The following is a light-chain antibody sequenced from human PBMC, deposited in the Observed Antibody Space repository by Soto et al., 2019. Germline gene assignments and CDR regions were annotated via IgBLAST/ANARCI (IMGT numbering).Light chain of an antibody. CDR3: QQYGSSPRT. J-gene: IGKJ5*01. V-gene: IGKV3-20*01. Sequence: EIVLTQAAGTLSLSPGERANLSCRASQSVSSSYLAWYQQKPGQAPRLLIYGASSRATGIPDRFSGSGSGTDFTLTISRLEPEDFAVYYCQQYGSSPRTFGQGTRLE. CDR2: GAS. CDR1: QSVSSSY.